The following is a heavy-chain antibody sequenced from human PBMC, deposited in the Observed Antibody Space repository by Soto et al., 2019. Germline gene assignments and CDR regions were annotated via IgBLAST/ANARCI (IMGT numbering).Heavy chain of an antibody. D-gene: IGHD4-17*01. CDR2: IYYSGST. CDR1: GGSISSSSYY. CDR3: ARSAPLDYGDYGVGYFDY. J-gene: IGHJ4*02. Sequence: QLQLQESGPGLVKPSETLSLTCTVSGGSISSSSYYWAGIRQPPGKGRDGIGSIYYSGSTYYTPSLKSRVTISVDTSKNQFSLKLSSVTAADTAVYYCARSAPLDYGDYGVGYFDYWGQGTLVTVSS. V-gene: IGHV4-39*01.